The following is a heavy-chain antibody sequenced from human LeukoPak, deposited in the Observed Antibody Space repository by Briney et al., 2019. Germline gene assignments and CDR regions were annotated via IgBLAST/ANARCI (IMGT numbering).Heavy chain of an antibody. D-gene: IGHD3-16*01. CDR1: GGSISSGSYY. V-gene: IGHV4-61*02. CDR2: MYTTAST. J-gene: IGHJ5*02. Sequence: PSQTLSLTCTVSGGSISSGSYYWSWIRPPAGKGPECIGRMYTTASTNYNPSLKSRITISVDTSKNQFSVKLTSVTAADTAVYYCARDQGPRGEWFDPRGQGTLVTASS. CDR3: ARDQGPRGEWFDP.